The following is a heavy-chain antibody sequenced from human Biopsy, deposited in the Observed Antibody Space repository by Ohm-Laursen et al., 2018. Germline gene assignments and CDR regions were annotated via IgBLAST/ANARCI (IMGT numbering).Heavy chain of an antibody. J-gene: IGHJ5*02. CDR1: GGYISHYY. CDR3: ARAPPLIRGVVESWFDP. V-gene: IGHV4-4*07. CDR2: IYITGET. D-gene: IGHD3-10*01. Sequence: GTLSLTCTVSGGYISHYYWTWIRQPAGQGLEWIGRIYITGETDYNPSLKSRVTMSVDLSKKQFSLKLKSVTAADTAIYYCARAPPLIRGVVESWFDPWGQGILVTVSS.